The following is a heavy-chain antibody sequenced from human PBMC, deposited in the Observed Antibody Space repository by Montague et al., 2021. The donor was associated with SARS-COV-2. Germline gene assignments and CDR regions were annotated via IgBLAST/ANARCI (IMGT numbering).Heavy chain of an antibody. D-gene: IGHD2-8*02. CDR2: TYYRSKWYN. V-gene: IGHV6-1*01. CDR1: GDSVSSNSAA. Sequence: CAISGDSVSSNSAAWNWIRQSPSRGLEWLGRTYYRSKWYNDYAVSVKSRITINPDTSKNQFSLQLNSVTPEDTAVYYCARDVRGVRLVWNYYYYYMDVWGQGTTVTVSS. CDR3: ARDVRGVRLVWNYYYYYMDV. J-gene: IGHJ6*03.